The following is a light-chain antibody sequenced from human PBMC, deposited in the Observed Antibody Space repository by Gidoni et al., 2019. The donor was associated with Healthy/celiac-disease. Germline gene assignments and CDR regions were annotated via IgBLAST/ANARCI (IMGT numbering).Light chain of an antibody. CDR1: SGDVGGYNY. CDR3: SSYTSSSTLDVV. V-gene: IGLV2-14*01. Sequence: QSALTQPASMSGSPGQSITISCTGTSGDVGGYNYVSWYQQHPGKAPKLMIYEVSNRPSGGSNRFSGSKSGNTASLIISGLQAEDEADYYCSSYTSSSTLDVVFGGGTKLTVL. CDR2: EVS. J-gene: IGLJ2*01.